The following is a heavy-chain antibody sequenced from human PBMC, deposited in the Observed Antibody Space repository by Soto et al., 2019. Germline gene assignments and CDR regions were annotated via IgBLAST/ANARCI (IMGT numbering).Heavy chain of an antibody. J-gene: IGHJ4*02. CDR1: GFAFSNYW. V-gene: IGHV3-7*01. CDR2: IKQDGSEK. D-gene: IGHD3-22*01. CDR3: ARGGTSMIVVGAFDD. Sequence: EVQLVESGGGLVQPGGSLRLSCAASGFAFSNYWMSWVRQAPGKGLEWVATIKQDGSEKYYVDSVKGRFTISIDKAKNSLYLQMNSLRAEDTAVYHCARGGTSMIVVGAFDDWGQGALVTVSS.